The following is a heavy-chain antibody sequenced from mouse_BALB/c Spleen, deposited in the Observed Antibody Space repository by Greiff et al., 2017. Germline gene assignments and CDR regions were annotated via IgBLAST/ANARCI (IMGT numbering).Heavy chain of an antibody. Sequence: EVQRVESGGGLVQPGGSLKLYCAASGFTFSSYTMSWVRQTPEKRLEWVAYISNGGGSTYYPDTVKGRFTISRDNAKNTLYLQMSSLKSEDTAMYYCARHEGYSTGLWGQGTLVTVSA. CDR3: ARHEGYSTGL. D-gene: IGHD3-2*02. CDR1: GFTFSSYT. V-gene: IGHV5-12-2*01. J-gene: IGHJ3*02. CDR2: ISNGGGST.